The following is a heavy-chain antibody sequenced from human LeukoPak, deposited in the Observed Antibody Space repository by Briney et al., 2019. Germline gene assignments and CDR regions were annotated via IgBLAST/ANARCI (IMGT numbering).Heavy chain of an antibody. J-gene: IGHJ4*02. CDR1: GGSISSSSYY. D-gene: IGHD3-10*01. Sequence: SETLSLTCTVSGGSISSSSYYWGWIRQPPGKGLEWIGSIYYSGSTYYNPSLKSRVTISVDTSKNQFSLKLSSVTAADTAVYYCARQGLWFGELSFGYWGQGTLVTVSS. CDR3: ARQGLWFGELSFGY. V-gene: IGHV4-39*01. CDR2: IYYSGST.